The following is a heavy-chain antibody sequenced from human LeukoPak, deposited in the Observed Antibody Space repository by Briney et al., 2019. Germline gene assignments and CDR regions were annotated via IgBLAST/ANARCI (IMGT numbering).Heavy chain of an antibody. CDR1: GGTFSSYA. Sequence: GASVKVSCKASGGTFSSYAISWVRQAPGQGLEWMGGIIPIFGTANYAQKFQGRVTITADKSTSTAYMELSSLRSEDTAVYYCARDLNGGGVTEDAFDIWGQGTMVTVSS. D-gene: IGHD3-16*01. CDR2: IIPIFGTA. CDR3: ARDLNGGGVTEDAFDI. J-gene: IGHJ3*02. V-gene: IGHV1-69*06.